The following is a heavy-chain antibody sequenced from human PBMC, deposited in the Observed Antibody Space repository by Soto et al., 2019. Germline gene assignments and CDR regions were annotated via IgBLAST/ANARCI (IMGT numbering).Heavy chain of an antibody. CDR3: ARIRPASHTWFDS. Sequence: SGPTLVNPTETLTLTCSFSGFSLSTYGMCVSWVRQPPGKALEWLARIDWDDAKFYARSVRTRLTVSRDTSKNQVVLTMTNMDPADTATYYSARIRPASHTWFDSWGQGNLVTVSS. J-gene: IGHJ5*01. V-gene: IGHV2-70*17. D-gene: IGHD2-2*01. CDR2: IDWDDAK. CDR1: GFSLSTYGMC.